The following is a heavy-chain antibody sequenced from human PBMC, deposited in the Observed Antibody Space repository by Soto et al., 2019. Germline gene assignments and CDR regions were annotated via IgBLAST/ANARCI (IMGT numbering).Heavy chain of an antibody. D-gene: IGHD1-1*01. V-gene: IGHV1-18*01. CDR3: ARGAATTSEGSLFDY. CDR1: GYTFTNYG. CDR2: ISAYNSNT. Sequence: QVHLVQAGVEVKKPGASVKVSCKASGYTFTNYGVSWVRQAPGQGLEWMGWISAYNSNTNYAQKLQGRVTMTTDTSTSTAYMELRSLRSDDTALYYCARGAATTSEGSLFDYWGQGTLVTVSS. J-gene: IGHJ4*02.